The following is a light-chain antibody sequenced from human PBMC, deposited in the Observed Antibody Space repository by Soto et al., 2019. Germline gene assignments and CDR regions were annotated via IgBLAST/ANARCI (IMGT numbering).Light chain of an antibody. CDR3: QQSYSTPQT. J-gene: IGKJ1*01. CDR1: QSIGTY. CDR2: AAS. V-gene: IGKV1-39*01. Sequence: DIQMTQSPSSLSASVGDRVTITCRASQSIGTYLHWYQQKPGGAPQXXIYAASSLQGGVPSRFSGGGSGTDFTLTITSLQPEDFATYECQQSYSTPQTFGQGTKVDIK.